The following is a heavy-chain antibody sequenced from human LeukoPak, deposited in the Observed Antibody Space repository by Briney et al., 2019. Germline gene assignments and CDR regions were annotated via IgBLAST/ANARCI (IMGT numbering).Heavy chain of an antibody. Sequence: GGSLRLSCAASGFTFSSYAMSWVRQAPGKGLEWVSAISGSGGSTYYADSVKGRFTISRDNSKNTLYLQMNSLRAEDTAVYYCAKDPNMMIVAKGRYFDYWGQGTQVTVSS. D-gene: IGHD3-22*01. J-gene: IGHJ4*02. CDR1: GFTFSSYA. CDR3: AKDPNMMIVAKGRYFDY. V-gene: IGHV3-23*01. CDR2: ISGSGGST.